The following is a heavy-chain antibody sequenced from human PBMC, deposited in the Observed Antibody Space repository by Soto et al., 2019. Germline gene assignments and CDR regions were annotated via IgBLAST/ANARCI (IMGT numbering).Heavy chain of an antibody. CDR1: GDSVSSNSAA. CDR3: AREEGEKGTYYYGSGSYSDAFDI. J-gene: IGHJ3*02. CDR2: TYYRSKWYN. Sequence: SQTLSLTCAISGDSVSSNSAAWNWIRQSPSRGLEWLGRTYYRSKWYNDYAVSFKSRITINPDTSKNQFSLQLNSVTPEDTAVYYCAREEGEKGTYYYGSGSYSDAFDIWGQGTMVTVSS. V-gene: IGHV6-1*01. D-gene: IGHD3-10*01.